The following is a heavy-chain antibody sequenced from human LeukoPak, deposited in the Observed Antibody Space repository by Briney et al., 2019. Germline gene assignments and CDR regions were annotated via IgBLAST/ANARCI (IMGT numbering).Heavy chain of an antibody. CDR1: GYTFTSYG. D-gene: IGHD3-10*01. V-gene: IGHV1-18*01. CDR2: ISAYNGNT. Sequence: GASVKVSCKASGYTFTSYGISWVRQAPGQGLEWMGWISAYNGNTNYAQKLQGRVTMTTDTSTSTAYMELRSLRSDDTAVYYCARDLLWFGELPDAFDIWGQGTMVTVSS. CDR3: ARDLLWFGELPDAFDI. J-gene: IGHJ3*02.